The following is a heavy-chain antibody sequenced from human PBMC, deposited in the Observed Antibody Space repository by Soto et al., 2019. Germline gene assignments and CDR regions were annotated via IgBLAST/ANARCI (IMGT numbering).Heavy chain of an antibody. J-gene: IGHJ4*02. Sequence: SVKVSCKASGGTFSSYTISWVRQAPGQGLEWMGRIIPILGIANYAQKFQGRVTITADKSTSTAYMELSSLRSEDTAVYYCATQVRTTIFGVVINRDYWGQGTLVTVSS. CDR2: IIPILGIA. CDR3: ATQVRTTIFGVVINRDY. V-gene: IGHV1-69*02. D-gene: IGHD3-3*01. CDR1: GGTFSSYT.